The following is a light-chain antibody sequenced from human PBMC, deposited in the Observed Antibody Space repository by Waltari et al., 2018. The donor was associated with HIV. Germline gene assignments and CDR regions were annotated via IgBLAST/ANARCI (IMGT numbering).Light chain of an antibody. J-gene: IGKJ4*01. CDR2: DAS. V-gene: IGKV3-11*01. Sequence: EIVLTQSPGTLSLSPGERATLYCSASHRIATFLAWYQQGPGQAPRLLIYDASNRATGIPARFSGSGSGADFTLTISSLEPEDFAVYYCQQRSNWPPGAFGGGTKVEIK. CDR3: QQRSNWPPGA. CDR1: HRIATF.